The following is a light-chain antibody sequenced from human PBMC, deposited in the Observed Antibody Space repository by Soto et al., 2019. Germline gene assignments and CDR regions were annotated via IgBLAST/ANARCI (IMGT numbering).Light chain of an antibody. CDR3: QQYGTSFL. Sequence: IVLTQFPGTLSLSPGERATLSCRASQSVGSSHSAWYQQKPGQAPRLLIYGASIRATGIPDRFSGSGSGTDFTLTISXLXXXXXXVYYCQQYGTSFLFGQGTKVQIK. J-gene: IGKJ1*01. V-gene: IGKV3-20*01. CDR2: GAS. CDR1: QSVGSSH.